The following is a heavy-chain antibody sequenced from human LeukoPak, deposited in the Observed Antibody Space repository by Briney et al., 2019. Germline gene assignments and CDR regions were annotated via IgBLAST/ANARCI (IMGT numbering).Heavy chain of an antibody. D-gene: IGHD6-19*01. CDR1: GGSISSYY. Sequence: SETLSLTCTVSGGSISSYYCSWIRQPAGKGLEWIGRIYTGGNTNYNPSLKSRVTMSVDTSKNQFSLKLSSVTAADTAVYYCARRVAVAGRYYLDYWGQGTLVTVSS. V-gene: IGHV4-4*07. CDR2: IYTGGNT. J-gene: IGHJ4*02. CDR3: ARRVAVAGRYYLDY.